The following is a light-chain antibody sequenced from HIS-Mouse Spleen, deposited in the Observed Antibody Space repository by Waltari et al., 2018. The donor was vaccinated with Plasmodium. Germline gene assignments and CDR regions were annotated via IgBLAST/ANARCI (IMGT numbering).Light chain of an antibody. CDR3: SSYAGSNNLV. V-gene: IGLV2-8*01. J-gene: IGLJ2*01. CDR2: EVS. CDR1: SSDVGGYTY. Sequence: QSALTQPPSASGSPGQSVTISCTGTSSDVGGYTYVSWYQQHPGKAPKLMIYEVSKRPSGVPDRFSGSTSANTASLTVSALQAEDEADYYCSSYAGSNNLVFGGGTKLTVL.